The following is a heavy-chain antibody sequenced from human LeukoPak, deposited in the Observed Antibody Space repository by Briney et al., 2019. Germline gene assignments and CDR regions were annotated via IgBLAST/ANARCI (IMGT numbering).Heavy chain of an antibody. V-gene: IGHV4-59*01. CDR2: IYYGGST. J-gene: IGHJ3*02. D-gene: IGHD3-16*01. CDR1: GGSISSYY. Sequence: SETLSLTCTVSGGSISSYYWSWIRQPPGKGLEWIGYIYYGGSTNYNPSLKSRVTISVDTSKNQFSLKLSSVTAADTAVYYCARAYTRLDAFDIWGQGTMVTVSS. CDR3: ARAYTRLDAFDI.